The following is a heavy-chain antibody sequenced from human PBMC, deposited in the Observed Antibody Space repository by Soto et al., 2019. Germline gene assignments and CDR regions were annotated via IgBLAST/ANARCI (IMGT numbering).Heavy chain of an antibody. V-gene: IGHV1-18*04. CDR2: ISTFNGNT. Sequence: QVHLVQSGTEVKEPGASVKVSCKASASTFTGYTINWVRQAPGQGLEWMGWISTFNGNTKYAGNFEGRVTMTTNTSTTTAYMEMTSLTLDDTAVYFGARGTVTSGRWFGPWGQGTLVSVSS. CDR1: ASTFTGYT. D-gene: IGHD4-17*01. J-gene: IGHJ5*02. CDR3: ARGTVTSGRWFGP.